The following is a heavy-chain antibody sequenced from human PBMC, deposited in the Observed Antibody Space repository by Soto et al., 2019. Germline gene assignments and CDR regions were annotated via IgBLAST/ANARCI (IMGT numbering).Heavy chain of an antibody. CDR1: GFTFSTYG. J-gene: IGHJ4*01. CDR2: ISSSGSTM. D-gene: IGHD3-22*01. Sequence: PGGSLRLSCAASGFTFSTYGMNWVRQAPRKGLEWVSFISSSGSTMFYADSVKGRFTISRDNAKNSLYLQMNSLRDEDTAVYYCATVQYYSDSSGYYYWGQGTLVTVSS. CDR3: ATVQYYSDSSGYYY. V-gene: IGHV3-48*02.